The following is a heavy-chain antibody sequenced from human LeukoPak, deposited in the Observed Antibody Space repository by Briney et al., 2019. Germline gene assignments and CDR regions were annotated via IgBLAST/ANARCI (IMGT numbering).Heavy chain of an antibody. J-gene: IGHJ3*02. CDR1: GFTFSNYA. CDR2: ISTDGYTT. Sequence: GGSLRLSCVASGFTFSNYAMHWVRQAPGKGLEYLSTISTDGYTTNYANSVKGRFTISRDNSKNTLYLQMGSLRAEDMAVYYCARKVIWGQGTMVTVSS. V-gene: IGHV3-64*01. CDR3: ARKVI.